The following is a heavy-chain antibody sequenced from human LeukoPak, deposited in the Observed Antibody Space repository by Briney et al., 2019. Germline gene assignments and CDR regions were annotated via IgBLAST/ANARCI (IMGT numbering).Heavy chain of an antibody. D-gene: IGHD3-10*01. Sequence: GGSLRLSCAASGFTFSSYWMHWVRQAPGKGLVWVSRINSDGSSTSYADSVKGRFTISRDNAKNTLYLQMNSLKTEDTAVYYCTTSYYYGSGSYYPRDFWGQGTLVTVSS. V-gene: IGHV3-74*01. CDR1: GFTFSSYW. J-gene: IGHJ4*02. CDR2: INSDGSST. CDR3: TTSYYYGSGSYYPRDF.